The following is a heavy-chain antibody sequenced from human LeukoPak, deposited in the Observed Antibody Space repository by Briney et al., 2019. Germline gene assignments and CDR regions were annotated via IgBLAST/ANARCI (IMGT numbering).Heavy chain of an antibody. CDR1: GFTFSSYG. J-gene: IGHJ5*02. D-gene: IGHD4-17*01. Sequence: GGSLRLSCAASGFTFSSYGMHWVRQAPGKGLEWVAVISYDGSNKYYADSVKGRFTISRDNSKNTLYLQMNSLRAEDTAVYYCAKEHAYGDYYFGAAGRFDPWGQGTLVTVSS. CDR3: AKEHAYGDYYFGAAGRFDP. CDR2: ISYDGSNK. V-gene: IGHV3-30*18.